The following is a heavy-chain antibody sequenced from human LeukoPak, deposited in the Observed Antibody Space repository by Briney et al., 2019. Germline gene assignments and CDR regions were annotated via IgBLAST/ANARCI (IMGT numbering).Heavy chain of an antibody. Sequence: NPSETLSLTCTVSGGSISSYYWSWIRQPPGKGLEWIGEINHSGSTNYNPSLKSRVTISVDTSKNQFSLKLSSVTAADTAVYYCARGRYVYSSGWPNWFDPWGQGTLATVSS. CDR3: ARGRYVYSSGWPNWFDP. V-gene: IGHV4-34*01. CDR1: GGSISSYY. D-gene: IGHD6-19*01. J-gene: IGHJ5*02. CDR2: INHSGST.